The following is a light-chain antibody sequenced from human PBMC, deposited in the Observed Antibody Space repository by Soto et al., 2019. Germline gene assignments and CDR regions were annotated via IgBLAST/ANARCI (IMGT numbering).Light chain of an antibody. CDR1: QSVSTY. CDR2: DAS. J-gene: IGKJ5*01. Sequence: EILMTQSPATLSLSPGERATLSCRASQSVSTYLAWYQQRPGQAPRLLIYDASYRATDIPPRFSGSGSGTDFTLTISSLEPEDFAVYYCQQRRSWPPTITFGQGTRLEIK. V-gene: IGKV3-11*01. CDR3: QQRRSWPPTIT.